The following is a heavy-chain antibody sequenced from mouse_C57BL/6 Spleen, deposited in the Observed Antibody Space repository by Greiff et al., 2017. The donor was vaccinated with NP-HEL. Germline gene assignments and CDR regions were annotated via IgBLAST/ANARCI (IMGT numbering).Heavy chain of an antibody. CDR3: ARGTYYSNPAWFAY. Sequence: VQLKESGGGLVKPGGSLKLSCAASGFTFSDYGMHWVRQAPEKGLEWVAYISSGSSTIYYADTVKGRFTISRDNAKNTLFLQMTSLRSEDTAMYYCARGTYYSNPAWFAYWGQGTLVTVSA. J-gene: IGHJ3*01. CDR2: ISSGSSTI. D-gene: IGHD2-5*01. CDR1: GFTFSDYG. V-gene: IGHV5-17*01.